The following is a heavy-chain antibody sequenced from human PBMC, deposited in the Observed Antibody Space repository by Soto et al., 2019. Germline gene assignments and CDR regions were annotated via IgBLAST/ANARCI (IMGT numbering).Heavy chain of an antibody. CDR3: ARDPSITMIVVVTPYGMDV. CDR1: GFTFSSYA. Sequence: QVQLVESGGGVVQPGRSLRLSCAASGFTFSSYAMHWVRQAPGKGLEWVAVISYDGSNKYYADSVKGRFTISRDNSKNTMYLQRNSLRAEDTAVDYCARDPSITMIVVVTPYGMDVWGQGTTVTVSS. V-gene: IGHV3-30-3*01. J-gene: IGHJ6*02. D-gene: IGHD3-22*01. CDR2: ISYDGSNK.